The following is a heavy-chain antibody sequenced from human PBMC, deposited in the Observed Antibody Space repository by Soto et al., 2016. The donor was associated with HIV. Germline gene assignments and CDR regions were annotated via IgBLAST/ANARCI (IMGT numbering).Heavy chain of an antibody. V-gene: IGHV3-20*04. CDR3: ARDDILDV. CDR1: GFIFGDFA. J-gene: IGHJ6*04. D-gene: IGHD3-9*01. Sequence: EVQLVESGGGVVRPGGSLRLSCTASGFIFGDFAMSWVRQAPGMGLEWVCGVTWNGGNTGYADSVKGRFTISRDNAKNSLYLQMNSLRVEDTALYFYARDDILDVWGKGTAVTVSS. CDR2: VTWNGGNT.